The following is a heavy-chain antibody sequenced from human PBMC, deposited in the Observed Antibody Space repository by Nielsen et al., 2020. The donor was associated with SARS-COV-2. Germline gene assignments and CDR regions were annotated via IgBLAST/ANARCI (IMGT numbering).Heavy chain of an antibody. Sequence: GGSLRLSCAVSGFTFSSYWMSWVRQAPGKGLEWVANINQDGSEKDYVDSVKGRFTISRDNAKNSLYLQMNSLRVEDTAVYHCARARGGYDFDYWGQGTLVTVSS. CDR3: ARARGGYDFDY. CDR1: GFTFSSYW. J-gene: IGHJ4*02. V-gene: IGHV3-7*05. CDR2: INQDGSEK. D-gene: IGHD3-16*01.